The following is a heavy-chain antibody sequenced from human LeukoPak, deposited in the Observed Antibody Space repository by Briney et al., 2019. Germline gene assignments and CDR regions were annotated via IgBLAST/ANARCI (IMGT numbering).Heavy chain of an antibody. D-gene: IGHD4-17*01. Sequence: PGGSLRLSCAASGFTFSIYAMSWVRQAPGKGLEWVAVIWYDGSNKYYADSVKGRFTISGDNSKNTLYLQMNSLRAEDTAVYYCAKGGNGDYADDAFDIWGQGTMVTVSS. CDR3: AKGGNGDYADDAFDI. V-gene: IGHV3-33*06. CDR1: GFTFSIYA. CDR2: IWYDGSNK. J-gene: IGHJ3*02.